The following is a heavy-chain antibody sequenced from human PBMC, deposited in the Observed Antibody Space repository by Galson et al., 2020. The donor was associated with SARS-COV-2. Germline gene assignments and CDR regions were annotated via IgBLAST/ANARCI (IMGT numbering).Heavy chain of an antibody. D-gene: IGHD3-10*01. J-gene: IGHJ5*02. CDR2: ISHYTGYT. CDR1: PSTLPLYG. CDR3: ARVEYSGSGSAIHP. V-gene: IGHV1-18*01. Sequence: SEPVPRQPSPSTLPLYGFRWVLQAPAHGLEWMGWISHYTGYTNHPRPFQRRVTMSTDTTTNTAYMELTTLRSDDTALDYCARVEYSGSGSAIHPWGQGTKVIVSS.